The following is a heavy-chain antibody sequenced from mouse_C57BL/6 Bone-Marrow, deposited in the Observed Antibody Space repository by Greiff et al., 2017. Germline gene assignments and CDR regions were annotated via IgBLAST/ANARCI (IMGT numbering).Heavy chain of an antibody. J-gene: IGHJ2*01. CDR3: ARYVGWDGYYFDF. D-gene: IGHD4-1*01. CDR2: IRNKANGYTT. Sequence: EVTVVESGGGLVQPGGSLSLSWAASGFTFTDYYMSWVRQPPGKALEWLGFIRNKANGYTTEYSAPVKGRFTISRVNSQSILYLQKNALRAEYSATYYCARYVGWDGYYFDFWGQGTTLTVSS. CDR1: GFTFTDYY. V-gene: IGHV7-3*01.